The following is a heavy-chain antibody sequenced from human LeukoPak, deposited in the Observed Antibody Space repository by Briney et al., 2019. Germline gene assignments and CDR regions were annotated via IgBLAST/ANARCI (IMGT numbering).Heavy chain of an antibody. CDR1: GFTFSSHR. Sequence: GGSLRLSCAASGFTFSSHRMHWVRQAPGKGLVWVSCVSTDGSTTNYADSVKGRFTISRDNAKNTLYLQMNSLRVEDTAVYYCARDTNGLVYWGLGTRVTVSS. CDR2: VSTDGSTT. D-gene: IGHD2-8*01. CDR3: ARDTNGLVY. J-gene: IGHJ4*02. V-gene: IGHV3-74*01.